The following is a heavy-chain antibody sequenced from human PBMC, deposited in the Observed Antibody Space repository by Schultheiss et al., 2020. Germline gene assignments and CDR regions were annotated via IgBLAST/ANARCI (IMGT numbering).Heavy chain of an antibody. CDR3: ARHLKRKDDFDY. V-gene: IGHV4-59*08. CDR2: IYTSGST. Sequence: ESLKISCTVSGGSISNYYWSWIRQPPGKGLEWIGRIYTSGSTYYNPSLKSRVTISVDTSKNQFSLKLSSVTAADTAVYYCARHLKRKDDFDYWGQGTLVTVSS. CDR1: GGSISNYY. D-gene: IGHD3-3*01. J-gene: IGHJ4*02.